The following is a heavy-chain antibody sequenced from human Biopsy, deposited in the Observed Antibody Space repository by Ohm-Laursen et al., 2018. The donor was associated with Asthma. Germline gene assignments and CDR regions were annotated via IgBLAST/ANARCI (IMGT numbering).Heavy chain of an antibody. Sequence: SLRLPCTASGFSFSNYGMHWVRQAPGKGLDWVAVISFDGTNRDYTDSVKGRFTISRDNSRNTLHPEMNSLRAEDTAVYFCAKEVFPGWELRRGPDSWGQGTLVTVSS. D-gene: IGHD1-26*01. CDR1: GFSFSNYG. V-gene: IGHV3-30*18. CDR2: ISFDGTNR. CDR3: AKEVFPGWELRRGPDS. J-gene: IGHJ4*02.